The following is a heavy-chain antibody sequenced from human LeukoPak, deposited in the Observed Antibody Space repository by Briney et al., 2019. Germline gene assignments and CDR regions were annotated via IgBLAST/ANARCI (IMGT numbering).Heavy chain of an antibody. J-gene: IGHJ5*02. V-gene: IGHV3-30*04. Sequence: SFKASGYTFTGYYMHWVRQAPGKGLEWVAVISYDGSNKYYADSVKGRFTISRDNSKNTLYLQMNSLRSEDTAVYYCARDATGDGDLESWGQGTLVTVSP. CDR1: GYTFTGYY. D-gene: IGHD4-17*01. CDR3: ARDATGDGDLES. CDR2: ISYDGSNK.